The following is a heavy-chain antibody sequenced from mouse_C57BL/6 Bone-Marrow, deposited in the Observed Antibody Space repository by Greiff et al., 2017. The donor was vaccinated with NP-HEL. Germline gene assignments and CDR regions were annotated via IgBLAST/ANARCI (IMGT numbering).Heavy chain of an antibody. D-gene: IGHD2-4*01. V-gene: IGHV5-9-1*02. CDR1: GFTFSSYA. J-gene: IGHJ3*01. CDR2: ISRGGDYI. Sequence: EVQLVESGEGLVKPGGSLKLSCAASGFTFSSYAMSWVRQTPEKRLEWVAYISRGGDYIYYADTVKGRFTISRDNARNTLYLQMSSLKSEDTAMYYCTTIYYDYARFAYWGKGTLVTVSA. CDR3: TTIYYDYARFAY.